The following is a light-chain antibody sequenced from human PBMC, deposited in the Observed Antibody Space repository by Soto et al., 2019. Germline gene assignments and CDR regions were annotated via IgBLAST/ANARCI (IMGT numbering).Light chain of an antibody. CDR1: SSDIGGYNY. V-gene: IGLV2-14*01. Sequence: QSALTQPASVSGSPGQSITISCTGTSSDIGGYNYVSWYQQYPGKAPKLMIFGVSDRPSGVSNRFSGSKSGTTASLTISGLQAEDVADYDCSSYKTSSTVVVFGGGTKLTVL. CDR2: GVS. J-gene: IGLJ2*01. CDR3: SSYKTSSTVVV.